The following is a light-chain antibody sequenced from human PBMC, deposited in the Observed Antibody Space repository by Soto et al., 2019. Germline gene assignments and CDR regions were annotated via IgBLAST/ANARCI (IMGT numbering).Light chain of an antibody. CDR1: SSDFGAYDY. CDR3: SSYTSTNIRV. CDR2: EVF. V-gene: IGLV2-14*01. Sequence: QSVLTQPASVSGSPGQSITIFCTGTSSDFGAYDYVSWYQQHPGKAPKLMIYEVFNRPSGVSHRFSGSKSGNTASLIISGLQAEDEADYYCSSYTSTNIRVFGTGTKVTVL. J-gene: IGLJ1*01.